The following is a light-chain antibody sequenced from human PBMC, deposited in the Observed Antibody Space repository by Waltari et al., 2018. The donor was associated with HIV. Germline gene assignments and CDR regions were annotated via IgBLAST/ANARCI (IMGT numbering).Light chain of an antibody. V-gene: IGKV1-5*03. J-gene: IGKJ1*01. Sequence: DIQMTQSPSTLSASVGERVTITCRASQSISSWLAWYQQKPGKAPKVLIYRASRLESGVPSRFSGSGSGTEFTLTISSLQPDDFATYYCQQYNSYSQTFGQGTKVEIK. CDR3: QQYNSYSQT. CDR1: QSISSW. CDR2: RAS.